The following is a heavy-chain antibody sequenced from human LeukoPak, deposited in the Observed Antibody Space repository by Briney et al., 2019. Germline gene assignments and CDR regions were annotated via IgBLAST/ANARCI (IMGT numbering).Heavy chain of an antibody. CDR1: GFTFSSYA. J-gene: IGHJ3*02. CDR2: IRYDGSNK. D-gene: IGHD1-26*01. Sequence: GGSLRLSCAASGFTFSSYAMHWVRQAPGKGPEWVAFIRYDGSNKYYADSVKGRFTISRDNSKNTLYLQMNSLRAEDTAVYYCAKTLRELSGGAFDIWGQGTMVTVSS. CDR3: AKTLRELSGGAFDI. V-gene: IGHV3-30*02.